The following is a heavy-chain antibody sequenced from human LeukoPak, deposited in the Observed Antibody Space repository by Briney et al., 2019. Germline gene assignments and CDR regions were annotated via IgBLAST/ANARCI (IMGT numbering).Heavy chain of an antibody. CDR2: ISSNINTI. J-gene: IGHJ4*02. D-gene: IGHD4-23*01. Sequence: QHGGSLRLSCAASGFTFSDYSMNWVRQAPGKGLEWVSYISSNINTIYYADSVKGRFTISRDNAKNSLYLQMNSLRDDDTAVYHCAREFYGGNPIRNLDYWGQGTLVTVSS. V-gene: IGHV3-48*02. CDR3: AREFYGGNPIRNLDY. CDR1: GFTFSDYS.